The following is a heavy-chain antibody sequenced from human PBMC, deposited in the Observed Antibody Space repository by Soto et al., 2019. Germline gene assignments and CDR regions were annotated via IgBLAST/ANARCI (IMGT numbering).Heavy chain of an antibody. CDR2: IYYTGST. D-gene: IGHD3-10*01. CDR3: AGTYGSGYGTDV. Sequence: PSETLSLTCRASGGSISSYYWGCIRQPPGKRLEWIVHIYYTGSTNYNPSLKTRVTMSVDTSKKQCSLRLTSVAAADTAVYYCAGTYGSGYGTDVCGQGNTVTVSS. J-gene: IGHJ6*02. CDR1: GGSISSYY. V-gene: IGHV4-59*01.